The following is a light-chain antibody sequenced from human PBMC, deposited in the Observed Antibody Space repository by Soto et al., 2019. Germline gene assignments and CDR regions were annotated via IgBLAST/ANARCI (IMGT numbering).Light chain of an antibody. J-gene: IGKJ1*01. CDR1: QSVSSN. CDR2: GAS. V-gene: IGKV3-15*01. Sequence: IVMTQSPATLSVSPGERATLSCRASQSVSSNLAWYQQKPGQAPRLLIFGASTRATGIPARFSGSGSGTEFTLTINSLQSEDFAVYYCHQYNNWPRTFGQGTTVEIK. CDR3: HQYNNWPRT.